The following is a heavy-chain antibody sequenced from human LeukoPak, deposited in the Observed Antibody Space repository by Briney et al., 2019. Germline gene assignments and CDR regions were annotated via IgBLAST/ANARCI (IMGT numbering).Heavy chain of an antibody. Sequence: GASVKVSCKVSGYTLTELSMHWVRQAPGKGLEWMGGFDPEDGETIYAQKFQGRVTMTEDTSTDTAYMELSSLRSEDTAVYYCATKSIVVVPAAAPSDAFDIWGQGTMVTVSS. D-gene: IGHD2-2*01. J-gene: IGHJ3*02. CDR3: ATKSIVVVPAAAPSDAFDI. CDR1: GYTLTELS. CDR2: FDPEDGET. V-gene: IGHV1-24*01.